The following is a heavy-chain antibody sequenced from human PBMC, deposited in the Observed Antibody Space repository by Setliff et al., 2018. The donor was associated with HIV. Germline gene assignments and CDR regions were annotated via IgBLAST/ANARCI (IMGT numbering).Heavy chain of an antibody. V-gene: IGHV3-23*01. CDR3: AKETTMGLEWSSPDPRNYTAYYYMDV. Sequence: GGSLRLSCAASGFTVSSNYMSWVRQAPGKGLEWVSVISGSGGSTFYADSVKGRFTISRDNSKNTLYLQMSSLRVEDTAIYHWAKETTMGLEWSSPDPRNYTAYYYMDVWGEGTTVTVSS. CDR1: GFTVSSNY. J-gene: IGHJ6*03. CDR2: ISGSGGST. D-gene: IGHD3-3*01.